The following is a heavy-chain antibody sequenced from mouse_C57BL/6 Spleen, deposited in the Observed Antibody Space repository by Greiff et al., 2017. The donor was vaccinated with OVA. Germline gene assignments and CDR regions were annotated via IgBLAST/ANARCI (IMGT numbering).Heavy chain of an antibody. CDR3: ARLYYDYPHAMDY. V-gene: IGHV1-64*01. CDR2: IHPNSGST. J-gene: IGHJ4*01. CDR1: GYTFTSYW. Sequence: VQLQQPGAELVKPGASVKLSCKASGYTFTSYWMHWVKQRPGQGLEWIGMIHPNSGSTNYNEKFKSKATLTVDKSSSTAYMQLSSLTSEDSAVYYCARLYYDYPHAMDYWGQGTSVTVSS. D-gene: IGHD2-4*01.